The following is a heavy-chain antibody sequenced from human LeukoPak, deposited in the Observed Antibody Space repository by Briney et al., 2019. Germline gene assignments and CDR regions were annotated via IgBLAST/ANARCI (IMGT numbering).Heavy chain of an antibody. CDR2: ISAYNGNT. J-gene: IGHJ6*02. D-gene: IGHD5-12*01. CDR1: GYTFTSYG. CDR3: ARGYAEGRYYYYGMDV. Sequence: ASVKVSCKASGYTFTSYGISWVRQAPGQGLEWMGWISAYNGNTNYAQKLQGRVTMTTDTSTSTAYMELRSLRSEDTGVYYCARGYAEGRYYYYGMDVWGQGTTVTVSS. V-gene: IGHV1-18*01.